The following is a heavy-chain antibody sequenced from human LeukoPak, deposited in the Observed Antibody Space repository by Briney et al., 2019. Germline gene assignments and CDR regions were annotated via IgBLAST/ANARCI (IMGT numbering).Heavy chain of an antibody. CDR1: GFTVSSNE. CDR2: ISGGST. D-gene: IGHD3-22*01. Sequence: GGSLRLSCAASGFTVSSNEMSWVRQAPGKGLEWVSSISGGSTYYADSRKGRFTISRDNSKNTLHLQMNSLRAEDTAFHITMIVVIYDAFDIWGQGTMVTVSS. V-gene: IGHV3-38-3*01. CDR3: MIVVIYDAFDI. J-gene: IGHJ3*02.